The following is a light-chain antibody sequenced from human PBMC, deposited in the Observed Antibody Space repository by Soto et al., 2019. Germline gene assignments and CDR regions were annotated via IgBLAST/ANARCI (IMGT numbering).Light chain of an antibody. Sequence: DIQMAQSPASLSSSVGNRFTMTCHASQDIATYLNWYQHKPGKAPNLLIYDASNLETGVPSRFSGGGSGTHFTFTISNLQPEDIATYYCQQYDNLPPTWTFGQGTKVDI. J-gene: IGKJ1*01. CDR1: QDIATY. V-gene: IGKV1-33*01. CDR3: QQYDNLPPTWT. CDR2: DAS.